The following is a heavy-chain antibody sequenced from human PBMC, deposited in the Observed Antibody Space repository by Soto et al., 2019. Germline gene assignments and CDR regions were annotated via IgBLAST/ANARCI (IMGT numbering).Heavy chain of an antibody. CDR3: GRGPEGVLNYYYYGMDV. Sequence: PGGSLRLSCAASGFTFSSYSMNWVRQAPGKGLEWVSYISSSSSTIYYADSVKGRFTISRDNAKNSLYLQMNSLRDEDTAVYYCGRGPEGVLNYYYYGMDVWGQGTTVTVSS. D-gene: IGHD2-8*01. CDR2: ISSSSSTI. V-gene: IGHV3-48*02. CDR1: GFTFSSYS. J-gene: IGHJ6*02.